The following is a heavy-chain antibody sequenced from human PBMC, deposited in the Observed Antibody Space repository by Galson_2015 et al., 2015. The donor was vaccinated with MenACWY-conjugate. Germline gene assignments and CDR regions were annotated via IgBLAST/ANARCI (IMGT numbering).Heavy chain of an antibody. Sequence: QSGAAVKKPGESLKISCKASGYNLITYWIGWVRQVPGKGLEWVGLISPIDSKTRYSPAFEGRVTISADNSITTAYLQWNSLQASDTAMYYCARHPPGGRGMDVWGQGTTVTVSS. J-gene: IGHJ6*02. V-gene: IGHV5-51*01. CDR3: ARHPPGGRGMDV. CDR1: GYNLITYW. CDR2: ISPIDSKT. D-gene: IGHD1-26*01.